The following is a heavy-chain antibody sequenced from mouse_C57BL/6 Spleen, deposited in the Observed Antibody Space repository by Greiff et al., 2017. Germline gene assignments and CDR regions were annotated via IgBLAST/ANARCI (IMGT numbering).Heavy chain of an antibody. CDR1: GYTFTSYW. Sequence: QVQLQQPGTELVKPGASVKLSCKASGYTFTSYWMHWVKQRPGQGLVWIGNINPSNGGTNYNEKIKSKATLTVDKSSSTAYMQLRSLTSEDCAVYYCARLDYGSIAYWGGGTLVTVSA. V-gene: IGHV1-53*01. CDR2: INPSNGGT. CDR3: ARLDYGSIAY. D-gene: IGHD1-1*01. J-gene: IGHJ3*01.